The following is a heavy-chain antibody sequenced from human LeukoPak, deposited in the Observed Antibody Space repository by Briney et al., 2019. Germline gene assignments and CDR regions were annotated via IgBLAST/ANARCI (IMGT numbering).Heavy chain of an antibody. J-gene: IGHJ5*02. V-gene: IGHV3-11*04. CDR3: ARTARLLGP. CDR2: ISGGGSDI. D-gene: IGHD2-21*01. Sequence: PGGSLTLSXAASGFTFSDSYMTWIRQTPGKGLEYLSYISGGGSDIIYADSVKGRFTISRDNAKNSLYLQMSSLRVDDSAVYYCARTARLLGPWGQGTLVTVSS. CDR1: GFTFSDSY.